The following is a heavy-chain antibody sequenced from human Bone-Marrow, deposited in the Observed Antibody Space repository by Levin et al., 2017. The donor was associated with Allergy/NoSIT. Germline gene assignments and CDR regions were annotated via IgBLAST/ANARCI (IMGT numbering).Heavy chain of an antibody. V-gene: IGHV3-15*01. Sequence: GGSLRLSCAASGFIFSKGWMSWVRQAPGKGLEWVGRIKSESDGGTTDYAAPVKGRFTISRDDSKDTLYLQMNSLKTEDTAVYFCTQAYLGGFDIWGQGTMVTVSS. CDR2: IKSESDGGTT. CDR3: TQAYLGGFDI. CDR1: GFIFSKGW. J-gene: IGHJ3*02. D-gene: IGHD4-23*01.